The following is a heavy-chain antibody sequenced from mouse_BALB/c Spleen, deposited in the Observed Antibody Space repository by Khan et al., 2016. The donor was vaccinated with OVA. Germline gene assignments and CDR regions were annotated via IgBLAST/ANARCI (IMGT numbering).Heavy chain of an antibody. CDR1: GYSITSEFA. CDR2: ISYSGNT. J-gene: IGHJ3*01. Sequence: EVELVESGPGLVKPSQTLSLTCTVTGYSITSEFAWNWIRQFPGNKLEWMGYISYSGNTRYNPSLQSLISITRDTSRNQFFLQLNSVTTEDTATYCCARNDYYDYDPFPYWGQGTLVTVSA. V-gene: IGHV3-2*02. CDR3: ARNDYYDYDPFPY. D-gene: IGHD2-4*01.